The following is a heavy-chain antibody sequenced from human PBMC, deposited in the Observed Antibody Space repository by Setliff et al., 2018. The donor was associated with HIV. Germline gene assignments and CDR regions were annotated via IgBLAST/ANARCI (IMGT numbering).Heavy chain of an antibody. V-gene: IGHV4-38-2*02. Sequence: SETLSLTCAVSGSAISNDYYWGWIRQPPGKGLEWIGSIYLSGSTYYNPSLKSRVTISVDTSKNQFSLKLSSVTAADTAVYYCAREGPGRSFDWLSGFDPWGQGTLVTVSS. CDR3: AREGPGRSFDWLSGFDP. D-gene: IGHD3-9*01. J-gene: IGHJ5*02. CDR2: IYLSGST. CDR1: GSAISNDYY.